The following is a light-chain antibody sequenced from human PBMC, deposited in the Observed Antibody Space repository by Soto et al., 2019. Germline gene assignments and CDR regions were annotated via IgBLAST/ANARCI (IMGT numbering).Light chain of an antibody. CDR1: SSDVGRYNL. J-gene: IGLJ1*01. Sequence: QSALTQPASVSGSPGQSITISCTGTSSDVGRYNLVSWYQQHPGKAPKLMIYEGSKRPSGVSNRFSGSKSGNTASLTISGLQAEDEADYYCCSYAGSPYVFGTGTKLTVL. V-gene: IGLV2-23*01. CDR2: EGS. CDR3: CSYAGSPYV.